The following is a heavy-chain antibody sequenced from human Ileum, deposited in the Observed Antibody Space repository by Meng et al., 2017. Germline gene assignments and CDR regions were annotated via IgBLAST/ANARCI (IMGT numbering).Heavy chain of an antibody. Sequence: VHLLQSGPEVKKPGASVGGSCKASGYTFGSYGICWVRQAPGQGLEWMGWFVNYVDTYPAPKFQGRVTMTTDTHTNTAFMELRSLTSDDTAVYYCASGTPGRSYCDYWGQGTLVTV. V-gene: IGHV1-18*01. J-gene: IGHJ4*02. CDR1: GYTFGSYG. CDR3: ASGTPGRSYCDY. D-gene: IGHD2-15*01. CDR2: FVNYVDT.